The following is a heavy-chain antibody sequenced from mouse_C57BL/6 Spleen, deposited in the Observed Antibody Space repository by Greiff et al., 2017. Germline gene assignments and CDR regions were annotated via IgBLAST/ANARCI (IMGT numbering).Heavy chain of an antibody. CDR3: ARQRYDYDDWYFDV. CDR2: IYPRSGNT. Sequence: QVQLKQSGAELARPGASVKLSCKASGYTFTSYGISWVKQRTGQGLEWIGEIYPRSGNTYYNEKFKGKATLTADKSSSTAYMELRSLTSEDSAVYFCARQRYDYDDWYFDVWGTGTTVTVSS. D-gene: IGHD2-4*01. CDR1: GYTFTSYG. V-gene: IGHV1-81*01. J-gene: IGHJ1*03.